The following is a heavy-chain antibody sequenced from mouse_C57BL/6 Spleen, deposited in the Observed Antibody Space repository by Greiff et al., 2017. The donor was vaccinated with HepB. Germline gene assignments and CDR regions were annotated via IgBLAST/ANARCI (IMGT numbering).Heavy chain of an antibody. Sequence: VHVKQSVAEPVRPGASVKLSCTASGFNIKNTYMHWVKQRPEQGLEWIGRIDPANGNTKYAPKFQGKATITADTSSNTAYLQLSSLTSEDTAIYYCARSGYGSSYAMDYWGQGTSVTVSS. V-gene: IGHV14-3*01. CDR1: GFNIKNTY. CDR2: IDPANGNT. J-gene: IGHJ4*01. CDR3: ARSGYGSSYAMDY. D-gene: IGHD1-1*01.